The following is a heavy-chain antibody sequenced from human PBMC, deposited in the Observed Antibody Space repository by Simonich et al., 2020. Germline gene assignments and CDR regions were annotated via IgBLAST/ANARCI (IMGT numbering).Heavy chain of an antibody. CDR1: GYTFTGYY. Sequence: QVQLVQSGAEVKKPGASVKVSCKASGYTFTGYYMHWVRQAPGQGLEWMGGINPNSGGTNYAQKCQGRVTMTRDTSISTAYMELSRLRSDDTAVYYCARIANPGKDLNWFDPWGQGTLVTVSS. D-gene: IGHD2-15*01. V-gene: IGHV1-2*02. J-gene: IGHJ5*02. CDR3: ARIANPGKDLNWFDP. CDR2: INPNSGGT.